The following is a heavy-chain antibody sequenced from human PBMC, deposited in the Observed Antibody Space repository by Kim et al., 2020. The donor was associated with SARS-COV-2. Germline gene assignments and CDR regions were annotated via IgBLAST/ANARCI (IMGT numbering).Heavy chain of an antibody. D-gene: IGHD3-16*02. CDR2: INTDTGNP. CDR1: GYTFTNNA. V-gene: IGHV7-4-1*02. J-gene: IGHJ4*02. Sequence: ASVKVSCKASGYTFTNNAISWVRQAPGQGLEWMGWINTDTGNPTYAQAFTRRFVFSVDTSVTTAYLQISSLEAEDTALHYCARVIWGTYRYTDYWGQGTLVTASS. CDR3: ARVIWGTYRYTDY.